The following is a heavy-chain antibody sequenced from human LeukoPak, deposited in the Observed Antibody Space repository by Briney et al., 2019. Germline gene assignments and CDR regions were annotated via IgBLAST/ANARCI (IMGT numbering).Heavy chain of an antibody. Sequence: PGGSLRLSSAASGFTFSSYSMNWALQAPGKGLEWFSYISSSSSTIYYADSVKGRFTISRDNAKNSMYLRMNSLRAEDTAVYYCAIMVVVANWGQGTLVTVSS. CDR3: AIMVVVAN. D-gene: IGHD2-2*01. CDR2: ISSSSSTI. CDR1: GFTFSSYS. J-gene: IGHJ4*02. V-gene: IGHV3-48*01.